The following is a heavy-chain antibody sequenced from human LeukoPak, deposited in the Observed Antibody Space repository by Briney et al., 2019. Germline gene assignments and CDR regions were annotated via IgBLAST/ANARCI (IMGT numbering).Heavy chain of an antibody. J-gene: IGHJ4*02. CDR2: IRYDGSNK. D-gene: IGHD1-26*01. CDR1: GFTFSSYG. CDR3: AKPPSGSYYRDY. Sequence: GGSLRLSCAASGFTFSSYGMHRVRQAPGKGLEWGAFIRYDGSNKYYAGSVKGRFTISRDNSKNTLYLQMNSLRAEDTAVYYCAKPPSGSYYRDYWGQGTLVTVSS. V-gene: IGHV3-30*02.